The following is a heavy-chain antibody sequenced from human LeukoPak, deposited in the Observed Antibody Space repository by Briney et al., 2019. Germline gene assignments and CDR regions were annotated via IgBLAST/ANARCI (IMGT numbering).Heavy chain of an antibody. D-gene: IGHD1-26*01. CDR1: GFTFSNSW. J-gene: IGHJ3*02. CDR2: IKHDGGEK. Sequence: PGGSLRLSCATSGFTFSNSWMSWVRQAPGKGLEWVANIKHDGGEKYYADSVKGRFTISRDNAKNSLYLQMNSLRAEDTAVYYCATGVVGGSYGHDAFDIWGQGTMVTVSS. V-gene: IGHV3-7*03. CDR3: ATGVVGGSYGHDAFDI.